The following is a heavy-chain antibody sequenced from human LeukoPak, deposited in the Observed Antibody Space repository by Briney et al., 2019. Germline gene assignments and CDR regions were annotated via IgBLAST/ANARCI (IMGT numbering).Heavy chain of an antibody. D-gene: IGHD5-12*01. J-gene: IGHJ4*02. CDR1: GFTFSSYA. CDR3: ARAGSGYDYGVLAY. CDR2: ISGIGGST. Sequence: GGSLTLSCAPSGFTFSSYAMSWVRQPPGKGLEWVSAISGIGGSTFYADSVKGRLTISRDNSKNTLYLQMNGVRAEDTAVYYCARAGSGYDYGVLAYWGQGTLVTVSS. V-gene: IGHV3-23*01.